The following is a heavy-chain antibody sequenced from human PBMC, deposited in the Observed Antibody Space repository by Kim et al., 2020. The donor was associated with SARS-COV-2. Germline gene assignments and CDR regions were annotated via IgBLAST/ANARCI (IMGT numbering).Heavy chain of an antibody. J-gene: IGHJ4*01. V-gene: IGHV4-38-2*02. D-gene: IGHD1-26*01. CDR3: ARDGSGLGLILGFYFDY. CDR2: IHYSGSA. CDR1: GYSISTGHY. Sequence: SETLSLTCTVSGYSISTGHYWAWIRQSPGRGLEWIGSIHYSGSAYYNPFFKSRLTMSVKTSKNPLSLKLTSVTAADTAMYYCARDGSGLGLILGFYFDY.